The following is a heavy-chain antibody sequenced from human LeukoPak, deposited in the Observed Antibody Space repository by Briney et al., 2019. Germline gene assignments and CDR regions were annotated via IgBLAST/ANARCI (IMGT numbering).Heavy chain of an antibody. V-gene: IGHV4-39*07. J-gene: IGHJ5*02. CDR1: GGSISSGSYY. CDR2: IYYSGST. D-gene: IGHD5-18*01. CDR3: AREGGWIQLWLPPSNWFDP. Sequence: PSQTLSLTCTVSGGSISSGSYYWSWIRQPAGKGLEWIGSIYYSGSTYYNPSLKSRVTISVDTSKNQFSLKLSSVTAADTAVYYCAREGGWIQLWLPPSNWFDPWGQGTLVTVSS.